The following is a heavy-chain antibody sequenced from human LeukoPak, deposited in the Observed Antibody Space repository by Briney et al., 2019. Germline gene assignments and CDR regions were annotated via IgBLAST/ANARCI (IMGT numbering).Heavy chain of an antibody. CDR1: GGSFSGYY. CDR3: ARGRRCLDY. CDR2: INHSGST. V-gene: IGHV4-34*01. D-gene: IGHD2-2*01. J-gene: IGHJ4*02. Sequence: ASETLSLTCAVYGGSFSGYYWSWIRQPPGKGLEWIGEINHSGSTNYNPSLKSRVTISVDTSKNQFSLKLSSVTAAVTAVYYCARGRRCLDYWGQGTLVTVSS.